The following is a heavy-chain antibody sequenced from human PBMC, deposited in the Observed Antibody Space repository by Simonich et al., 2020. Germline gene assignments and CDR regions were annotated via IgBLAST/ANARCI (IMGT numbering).Heavy chain of an antibody. CDR3: AKDMGYCSGGSCYYFDY. D-gene: IGHD2-15*01. J-gene: IGHJ4*02. Sequence: EVQLVESGGGLVQPGRSLRLSCAASGFTFDDYAIHWVGQAPGEGREVVSVIMWKSGSIGDADSVKGRFTIARDNAKNSLYLQMNSLRAEDTALYYCAKDMGYCSGGSCYYFDYWGQGTLVTVSS. CDR1: GFTFDDYA. V-gene: IGHV3-9*01. CDR2: IMWKSGSI.